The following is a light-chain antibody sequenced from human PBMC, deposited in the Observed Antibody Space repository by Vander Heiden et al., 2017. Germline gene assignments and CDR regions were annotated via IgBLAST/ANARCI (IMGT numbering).Light chain of an antibody. Sequence: DIQMTQSPLSLSASLGDRVTITCRASERIDHYLNWYRQKPGKGPELLIYAASNLQSWVPSRFSGSGSGTDFTLTIASLRPEDFATYYCQQSYGAPYNFGQGTKLE. J-gene: IGKJ2*01. V-gene: IGKV1-39*01. CDR2: AAS. CDR1: ERIDHY. CDR3: QQSYGAPYN.